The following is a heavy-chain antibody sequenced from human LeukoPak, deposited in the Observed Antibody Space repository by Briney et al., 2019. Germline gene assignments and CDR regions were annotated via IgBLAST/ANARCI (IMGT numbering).Heavy chain of an antibody. J-gene: IGHJ5*02. V-gene: IGHV1-46*01. CDR2: INPSGGST. D-gene: IGHD2-15*01. CDR1: GYTFTSYY. CDR3: ARVGHCSGGSCYIESWFDP. Sequence: GASVKVSCKASGYTFTSYYMHWVRQAPGQGLEWMGIINPSGGSTSYAQKFQGRVTITADESTRTAYMELSSLRSEDTDVYYCARVGHCSGGSCYIESWFDPWGQGTLVTVSS.